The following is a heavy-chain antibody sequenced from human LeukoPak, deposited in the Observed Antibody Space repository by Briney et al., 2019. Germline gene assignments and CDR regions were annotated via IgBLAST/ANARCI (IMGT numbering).Heavy chain of an antibody. CDR2: IYYSGST. D-gene: IGHD6-19*01. CDR1: GGSISSGDYY. CDR3: ARDRFSSGWLDY. Sequence: KPSETLSLTCTVYGGSISSGDYYWSWIRQHPGKGLEWIGFIYYSGSTYYNPSLKSRITIAVDTSKNQFSLKLSSVTAADTAVYYCARDRFSSGWLDYWGQGTLVTVSS. V-gene: IGHV4-31*03. J-gene: IGHJ4*02.